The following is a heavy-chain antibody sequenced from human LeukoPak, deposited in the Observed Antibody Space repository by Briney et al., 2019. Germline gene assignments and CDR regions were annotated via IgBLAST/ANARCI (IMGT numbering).Heavy chain of an antibody. CDR2: IASDGSST. CDR1: GFTFSSYW. V-gene: IGHV3-74*01. D-gene: IGHD1-1*01. CDR3: AKLSRSANAFDI. Sequence: GGSLRLSCAASGFTFSSYWMNWVRQAPGKGLVWVSRIASDGSSTTYADSVKGRFSISRDNAKNALYLQMNSLRAEDTAVYYCAKLSRSANAFDIWGQGTMVTVSS. J-gene: IGHJ3*02.